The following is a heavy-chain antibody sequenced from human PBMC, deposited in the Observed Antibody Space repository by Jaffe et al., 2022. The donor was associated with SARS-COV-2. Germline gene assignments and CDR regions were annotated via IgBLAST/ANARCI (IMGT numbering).Heavy chain of an antibody. CDR3: ATDGAIAAAGNPYYYYMDV. V-gene: IGHV1-69*01. J-gene: IGHJ6*03. CDR1: GGTFSSYA. Sequence: QVQLVQSGAEVKKPGSSVKVSCKASGGTFSSYAISWVRQAPGQGLEWMGGIIPIFGTANYAQKFQGRVTITADESTSTAYMELSSLRSEDTAVYYCATDGAIAAAGNPYYYYMDVWGKGTTVTVSS. D-gene: IGHD6-13*01. CDR2: IIPIFGTA.